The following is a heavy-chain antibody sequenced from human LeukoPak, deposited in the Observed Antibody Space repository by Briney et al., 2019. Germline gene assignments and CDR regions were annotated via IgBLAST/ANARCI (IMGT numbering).Heavy chain of an antibody. CDR3: ARYDFWSGYYCKACRSYYFDY. D-gene: IGHD3-3*01. CDR2: IIPIFGTA. CDR1: GGTFSSYA. Sequence: ASVKVSCKASGGTFSSYAISWVRQAPGQGLEWMGGIIPIFGTANYAQKFQGRVTITADESTSTAYMELSSLRSEDTAVYYCARYDFWSGYYCKACRSYYFDYWGQRTLVTVSS. V-gene: IGHV1-69*13. J-gene: IGHJ4*02.